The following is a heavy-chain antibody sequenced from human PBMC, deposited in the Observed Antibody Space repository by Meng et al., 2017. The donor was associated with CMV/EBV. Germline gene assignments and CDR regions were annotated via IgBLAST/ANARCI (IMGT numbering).Heavy chain of an antibody. CDR2: IIPFFHTA. V-gene: IGHV1-69*15. D-gene: IGHD7-27*01. J-gene: IGHJ4*02. CDR1: GDTSRTYA. CDR3: TRGANWGSPFDH. Sequence: SCQSSGDTSRTYALSWVRHAPGQGLEWMGSIIPFFHTAYCAQKFQDRVIFTSDEDTKTVYMELRSLRSEDTAVYFCTRGANWGSPFDHWGQGALVTVSS.